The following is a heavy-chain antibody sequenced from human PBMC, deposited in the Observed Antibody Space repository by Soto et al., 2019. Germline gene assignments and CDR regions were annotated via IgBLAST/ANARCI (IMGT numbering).Heavy chain of an antibody. D-gene: IGHD1-26*01. CDR3: ARIVGAIEWGCV. CDR1: GFTFSSYS. J-gene: IGHJ3*01. CDR2: ISSSSSYI. V-gene: IGHV3-21*01. Sequence: EVQLVESGGGLVKPGGSLRLSCAASGFTFSSYSMNWVRQAPGKGLEWVSSISSSSSYIYYADSVKGRFTIARDNAKNSLYLQMNSLRAEDTAVYYCARIVGAIEWGCVWGQGTMVTVSS.